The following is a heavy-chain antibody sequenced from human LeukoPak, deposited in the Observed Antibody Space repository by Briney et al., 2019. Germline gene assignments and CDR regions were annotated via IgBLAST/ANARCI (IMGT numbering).Heavy chain of an antibody. Sequence: SQTLSLTCTVSGGSISSGDYYWSWIRQPPGKGLEWIGYIYYSGSTYYNPSLKSRVTISVDTSKNQFSLRLNSVTAADTAVYYCARSRAFNSGAFDPWGQGSLVTVSS. D-gene: IGHD1-26*01. CDR1: GGSISSGDYY. CDR2: IYYSGST. V-gene: IGHV4-30-4*01. J-gene: IGHJ5*02. CDR3: ARSRAFNSGAFDP.